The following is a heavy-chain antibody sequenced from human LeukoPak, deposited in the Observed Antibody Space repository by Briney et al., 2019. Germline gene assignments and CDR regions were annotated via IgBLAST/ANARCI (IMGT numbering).Heavy chain of an antibody. V-gene: IGHV1-58*01. CDR2: IVVGSGNT. D-gene: IGHD1-26*01. Sequence: SVKVSCKASGFTFTSSVVQWVRQARGQRLEWIGWIVVGSGNTNYAQKFQERVTITRDMSTSTAYMELSSLRFEDTAVYHCAKGKGTGSYYYFDYWGQGTLVIVSS. CDR3: AKGKGTGSYYYFDY. CDR1: GFTFTSSV. J-gene: IGHJ4*02.